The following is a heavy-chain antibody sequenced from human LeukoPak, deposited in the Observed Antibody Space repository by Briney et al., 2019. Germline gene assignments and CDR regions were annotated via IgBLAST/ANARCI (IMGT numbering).Heavy chain of an antibody. CDR3: ARDILMVL. J-gene: IGHJ4*02. CDR2: IYHSGSI. V-gene: IGHV4-30-2*01. D-gene: IGHD2-8*01. CDR1: GGSISSGGYY. Sequence: TSSETLSLTCTVSGGSISSGGYYWSWIRQPPGKGLEWIGYIYHSGSIYYNPSLKSRVTISVDRSKNQFSLKLSSVTAADTAVYYCARDILMVLWGQGTLVTVSS.